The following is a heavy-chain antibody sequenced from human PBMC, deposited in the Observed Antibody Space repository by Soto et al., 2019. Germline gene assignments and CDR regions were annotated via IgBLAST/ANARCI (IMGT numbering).Heavy chain of an antibody. CDR1: GFQLSSCA. V-gene: IGHV3-23*01. Sequence: EVQLLESGGGLVQPGGSLKISCAASGFQLSSCAMSCVRQAPGKGLEWVSGINEGDGATNYLDSVRGRFTISRDNSKNTLYLEMNSLRVEDTAIYYCAKRQAPAGAYEHWGQGILVIVSS. CDR2: INEGDGAT. D-gene: IGHD6-13*01. CDR3: AKRQAPAGAYEH. J-gene: IGHJ1*01.